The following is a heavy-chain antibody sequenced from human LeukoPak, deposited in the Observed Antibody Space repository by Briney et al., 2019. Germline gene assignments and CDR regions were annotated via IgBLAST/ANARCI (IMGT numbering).Heavy chain of an antibody. V-gene: IGHV4-34*01. Sequence: SETLSLTCAVYGGSFSGYYWSWNRQPPGKGLEWSGEINHSGSTNYNPSLKSRVTISVDTSKNQFSLQLGSVAPEDTAVYYCARGRAGKSRGYCSGGSCYARYFDLWGRGTLVTVSS. D-gene: IGHD2-15*01. CDR2: INHSGST. CDR1: GGSFSGYY. CDR3: ARGRAGKSRGYCSGGSCYARYFDL. J-gene: IGHJ2*01.